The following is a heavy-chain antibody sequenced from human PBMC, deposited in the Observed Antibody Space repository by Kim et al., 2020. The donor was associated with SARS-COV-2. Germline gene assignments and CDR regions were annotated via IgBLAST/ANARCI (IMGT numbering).Heavy chain of an antibody. CDR3: ARSYINWLDGFES. J-gene: IGHJ5*01. Sequence: AGSVKGRLTHSRDDSQKTRYLKMGSLNTEDSAVYYCARSYINWLDGFESWGQGTLVTVSS. D-gene: IGHD3-10*01. V-gene: IGHV3-72*01.